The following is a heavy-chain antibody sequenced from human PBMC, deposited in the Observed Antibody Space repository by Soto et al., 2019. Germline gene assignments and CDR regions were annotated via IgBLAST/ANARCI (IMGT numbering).Heavy chain of an antibody. D-gene: IGHD2-21*01. CDR2: IWYDGTKK. CDR1: GFSLRTYG. Sequence: PGGSLRLSCAASGFSLRTYGMHWLRRAPGKGLEWVAFIWYDGTKKFYANSVKGRSTISKDNSNNILYLQMSGLRAEDTAVYYCARDVVTEVAGSFNWSDPWGQGTLVTVST. CDR3: ARDVVTEVAGSFNWSDP. J-gene: IGHJ5*02. V-gene: IGHV3-33*01.